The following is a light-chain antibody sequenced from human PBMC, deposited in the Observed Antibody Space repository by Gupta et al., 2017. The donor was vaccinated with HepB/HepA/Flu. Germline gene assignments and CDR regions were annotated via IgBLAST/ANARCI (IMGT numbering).Light chain of an antibody. CDR2: RDN. V-gene: IGLV3-25*03. Sequence: SSELTQPPSVSVSPGQTARITCSGDELPKQYANWYQQKPGQAPVLLMYRDNGRPSGIPERFSGSSSVTVVTFTISGVQAEDEADYYCDSGDSSSTHYVFGTGTKVTVL. J-gene: IGLJ1*01. CDR3: DSGDSSSTHYV. CDR1: ELPKQY.